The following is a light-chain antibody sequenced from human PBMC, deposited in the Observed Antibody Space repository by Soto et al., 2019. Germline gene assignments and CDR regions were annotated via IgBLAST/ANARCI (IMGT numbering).Light chain of an antibody. V-gene: IGLV2-11*01. CDR3: CSYVGGYSYV. Sequence: QSVLAQPRSVSGSPGQSVTISCTGTSNDVGGYNYVSWYQQHPGKAPKLIIYDVSKRPSGVPDRFSGSKSGNTASLTISGLQAEDEADYYCCSYVGGYSYVFXIGTKVTVL. CDR1: SNDVGGYNY. CDR2: DVS. J-gene: IGLJ1*01.